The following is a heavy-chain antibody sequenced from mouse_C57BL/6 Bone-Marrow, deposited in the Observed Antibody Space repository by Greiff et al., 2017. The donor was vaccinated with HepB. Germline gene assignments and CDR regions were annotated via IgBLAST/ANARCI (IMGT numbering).Heavy chain of an antibody. Sequence: QVQLKQSGAELVKPGASVKMSCKASGYTFTTYPIEWMKQNRGKSLEWIGNFHPYNDDTKYNEKFKGKATLTVEKSSSTVYLELSRLTSDDSAVYYCARRSAYGSSYEFAYWGQGTLVTVSA. V-gene: IGHV1-47*01. CDR2: FHPYNDDT. J-gene: IGHJ3*01. CDR3: ARRSAYGSSYEFAY. D-gene: IGHD1-1*01. CDR1: GYTFTTYP.